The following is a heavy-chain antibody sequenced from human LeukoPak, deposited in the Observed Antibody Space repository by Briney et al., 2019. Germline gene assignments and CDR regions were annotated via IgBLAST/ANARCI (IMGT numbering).Heavy chain of an antibody. Sequence: VKVSCKASGYTFTGYYMHWVRQAPGQGLEWMGWINPNSGGTNYAQKFQGRVTMTRDTSISTAYMELSRLRSDDTAVYYCARGPWVDSALHYYYYYMDVWGKGTTVTISS. CDR2: INPNSGGT. CDR1: GYTFTGYY. D-gene: IGHD5-12*01. CDR3: ARGPWVDSALHYYYYYMDV. V-gene: IGHV1-2*02. J-gene: IGHJ6*03.